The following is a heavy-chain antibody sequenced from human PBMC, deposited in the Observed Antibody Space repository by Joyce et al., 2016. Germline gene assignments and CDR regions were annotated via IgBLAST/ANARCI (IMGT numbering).Heavy chain of an antibody. CDR3: ARGNDYDYRSGYGAHYFDY. V-gene: IGHV4-59*01. J-gene: IGHJ4*02. CDR1: GGSISSYY. Sequence: QVQLQESGPGLVKPSETLSLSCTVSGGSISSYYWSWIRQPPGKGLEWIGYINHRGRTNYNPSLKSRVTISVDTSKNEFSLKMTAVTAADTAVYYCARGNDYDYRSGYGAHYFDYWGQRTLVTVSS. D-gene: IGHD3-3*01. CDR2: INHRGRT.